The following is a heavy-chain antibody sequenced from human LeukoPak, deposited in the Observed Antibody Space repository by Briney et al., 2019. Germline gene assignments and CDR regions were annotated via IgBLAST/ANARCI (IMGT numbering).Heavy chain of an antibody. CDR3: ARPRGSGGQLRYYYYMDV. CDR1: GVSLSSYY. CDR2: IYTSGST. J-gene: IGHJ6*03. V-gene: IGHV4-4*07. D-gene: IGHD3-10*01. Sequence: SETLSLTCTVSGVSLSSYYWNWIRQPAGKGLEWVGRIYTSGSTNYNPSLKSRVTMSVDTSKNQFSLKLSSVTAADTAVYYCARPRGSGGQLRYYYYMDVWGKGTTVTVSS.